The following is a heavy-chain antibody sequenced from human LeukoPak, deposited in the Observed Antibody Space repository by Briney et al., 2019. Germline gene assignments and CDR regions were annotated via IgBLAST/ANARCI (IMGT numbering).Heavy chain of an antibody. D-gene: IGHD5-24*01. J-gene: IGHJ3*02. CDR3: AKSREEIRGLDAFDI. V-gene: IGHV4-31*03. CDR2: IYYSGST. Sequence: PSETLSLTCSVSGGSISSDDYCWDWIRQHPGKGLEWIGYIYYSGSTYYNPSLKSRVALSVDTSKNQFSLKLSSLTAADTAVYYCAKSREEIRGLDAFDIWGQGTMVTVSS. CDR1: GGSISSDDYC.